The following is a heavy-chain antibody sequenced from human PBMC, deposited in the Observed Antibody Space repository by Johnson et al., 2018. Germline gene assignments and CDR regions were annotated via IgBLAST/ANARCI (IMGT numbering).Heavy chain of an antibody. CDR3: AAESSGDYSDSDDAFDI. CDR2: IVVGSGNT. J-gene: IGHJ3*02. V-gene: IGHV1-58*01. CDR1: GFTFTSSA. D-gene: IGHD4-11*01. Sequence: QLVESGPEVKKPGTSVKVSCKASGFTFTSSAVQWVRQARGQRLEWIGWIVVGSGNTNYAQKFQERVTITRDMSTSRAYMDVSSLSAEGTAAYYCAAESSGDYSDSDDAFDIWGQGTMVTVSS.